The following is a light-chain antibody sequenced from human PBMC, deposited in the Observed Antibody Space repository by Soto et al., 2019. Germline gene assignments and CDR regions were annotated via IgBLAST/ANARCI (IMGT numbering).Light chain of an antibody. CDR2: GAS. J-gene: IGKJ1*01. Sequence: EILLTQSPSTLSLSPGEGVTLSCRASQSVTVNSLAWYQQKPGQTPKLLIYGASSRATGIPDRFSGSGSGTDFTLTISSLEPEDFAVYYCQQRNYWQVTFGQGTKVDIK. CDR3: QQRNYWQVT. V-gene: IGKV3D-20*02. CDR1: QSVTVNS.